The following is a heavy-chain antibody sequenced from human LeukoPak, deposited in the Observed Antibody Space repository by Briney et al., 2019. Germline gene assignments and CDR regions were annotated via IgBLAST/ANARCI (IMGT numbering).Heavy chain of an antibody. J-gene: IGHJ4*02. CDR3: VHYGSGSYFDY. D-gene: IGHD3-10*01. CDR2: ISYDGSNK. Sequence: GGSLRLSCAASGFTFSSYAMHWVRQAPGKGLEWVAVISYDGSNKYYADSVKGRFTISRDNSKNTLYLQMNSLRAEDTAVYYCVHYGSGSYFDYWGQGTLVTVSS. CDR1: GFTFSSYA. V-gene: IGHV3-30-3*01.